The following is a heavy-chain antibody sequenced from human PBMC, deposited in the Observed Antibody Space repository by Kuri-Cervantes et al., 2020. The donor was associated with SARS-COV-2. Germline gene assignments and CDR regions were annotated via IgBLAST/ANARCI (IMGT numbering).Heavy chain of an antibody. CDR1: GLPFNFNSYS. CDR2: IYGSGERT. J-gene: IGHJ4*02. V-gene: IGHV3-23*01. CDR3: AKDGYNWGDYFDY. Sequence: LSLTCAASGLPFNFNSYSMNWVRQAPGKGLEWVSSIYGSGERTYYADSVKGRFTVSRDNLRNTLYLEMNSLRAEDTALYFCAKDGYNWGDYFDYWGQGTLVTVSS. D-gene: IGHD1-1*01.